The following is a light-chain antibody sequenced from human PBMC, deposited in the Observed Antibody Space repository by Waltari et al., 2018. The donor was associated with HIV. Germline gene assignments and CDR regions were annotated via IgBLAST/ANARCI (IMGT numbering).Light chain of an antibody. Sequence: QSVLTQPPSVSAAPGQKVTISCSGTSSNIGDNYVSWYQQLPGSAPKLLIYDNDKRPSGIPDRFSGAKSGTSAPLGITGLQTGDEAHYYCGTWDSSLNGYYVFGTGTKVTVL. CDR3: GTWDSSLNGYYV. CDR1: SSNIGDNY. J-gene: IGLJ1*01. CDR2: DND. V-gene: IGLV1-51*01.